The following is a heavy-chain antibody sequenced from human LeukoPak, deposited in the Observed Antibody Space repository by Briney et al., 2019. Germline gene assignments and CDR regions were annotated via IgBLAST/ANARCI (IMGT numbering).Heavy chain of an antibody. J-gene: IGHJ5*02. CDR1: GVTLSPYG. D-gene: IGHD2-21*02. CDR2: ISYEGGTQ. CDR3: AKEVTPQVSTWYDL. V-gene: IGHV3-30*18. Sequence: GGSLRLSCAASGVTLSPYGMHWVRQAPGKGLEWVAVISYEGGTQHYADSVKGRFIISRDNPRDTLYLQMNILRTEDTAVYYCAKEVTPQVSTWYDLWGQGTQVIVSS.